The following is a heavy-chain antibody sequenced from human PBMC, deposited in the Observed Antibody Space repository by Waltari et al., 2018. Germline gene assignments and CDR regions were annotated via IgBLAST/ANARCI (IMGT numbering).Heavy chain of an antibody. D-gene: IGHD2-21*01. V-gene: IGHV4-30-4*08. Sequence: QVHLQESGPGLVKPSQTLSLTCAVSGDSINSGDYHWIWIRQPPGKGLEWIGNLYYRGATHYNPSLKGRVVISIETSKSQFSLELNSVTAADTAVYYCAREKSPQSLLLQGYPIRYMDVWGKGTTVTVSS. CDR3: AREKSPQSLLLQGYPIRYMDV. J-gene: IGHJ6*03. CDR1: GDSINSGDYH. CDR2: LYYRGAT.